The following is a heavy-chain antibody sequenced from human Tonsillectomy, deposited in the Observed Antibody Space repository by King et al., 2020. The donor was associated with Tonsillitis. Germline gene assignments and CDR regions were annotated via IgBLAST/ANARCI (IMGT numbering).Heavy chain of an antibody. CDR2: MYYSGAV. CDR1: GGSISSSRNY. CDR3: TSATYFDFWSGYYYYYMDV. D-gene: IGHD3-3*01. J-gene: IGHJ6*03. V-gene: IGHV4-39*01. Sequence: QLQESGPGLVKPSETLSLTCNVSGGSISSSRNYWGWIRQPPGKGLEWIATMYYSGAVYYNPSLKSRVSISVDTSQNQYSMQLTSVTAADTAVYFCTSATYFDFWSGYYYYYMDVWGKGTTVTVSS.